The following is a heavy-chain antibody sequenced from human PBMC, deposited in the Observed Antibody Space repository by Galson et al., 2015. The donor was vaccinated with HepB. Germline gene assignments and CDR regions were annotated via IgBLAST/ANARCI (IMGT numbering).Heavy chain of an antibody. J-gene: IGHJ4*02. Sequence: CAISGDSVSTKSGSWNWIRQSPSRGLEWLGRTYYRSKWYNEYSASVKSRIIIKPDTSKSQFSLQLNSVTPEDTAVYYCVRDHSWLDYWGQGTLVTVSS. CDR1: GDSVSTKSGS. CDR2: TYYRSKWYN. D-gene: IGHD4-11*01. CDR3: VRDHSWLDY. V-gene: IGHV6-1*01.